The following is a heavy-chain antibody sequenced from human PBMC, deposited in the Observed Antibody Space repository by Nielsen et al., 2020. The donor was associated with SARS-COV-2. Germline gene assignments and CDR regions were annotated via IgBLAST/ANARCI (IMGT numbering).Heavy chain of an antibody. D-gene: IGHD6-6*01. Sequence: GGSLRLSCAASGFTFSSYAMSWVRQAPGKGLEWVSAISGSGGSTYYADSVKGRFTISRDNSKNTLYLQMNSLRAEDTAVYYCAREPGGEQLVRDAFDIWGQGTMVTVSS. CDR1: GFTFSSYA. J-gene: IGHJ3*02. CDR3: AREPGGEQLVRDAFDI. CDR2: ISGSGGST. V-gene: IGHV3-23*01.